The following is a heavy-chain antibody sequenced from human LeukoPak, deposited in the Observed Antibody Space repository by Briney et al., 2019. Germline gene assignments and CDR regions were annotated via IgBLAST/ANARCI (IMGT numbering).Heavy chain of an antibody. J-gene: IGHJ4*02. Sequence: GGSLRLSCEASGFTFRDHWMTWVRQAPGKGLEWVANVKQDGTEKFYVDSVKGRFTISRDNGKNSLYLQMNSLRVEDTAIYYCARAGGTSWADYWGQGTLVTVSS. V-gene: IGHV3-7*01. CDR1: GFTFRDHW. CDR3: ARAGGTSWADY. CDR2: VKQDGTEK. D-gene: IGHD6-13*01.